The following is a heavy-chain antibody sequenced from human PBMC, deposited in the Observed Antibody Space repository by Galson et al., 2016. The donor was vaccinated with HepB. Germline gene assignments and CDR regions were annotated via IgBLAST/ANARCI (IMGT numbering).Heavy chain of an antibody. CDR2: LYWHDNQ. CDR3: HRRRWDYKHYFDY. Sequence: PALVKPTQTLTLTCPFSGFSLSTNGVGVGWVRRSPGKALEWLALLYWHDNQRYSPSLNDRLTITKATSKNQVVLTMPNMEPVDTATYYCHRRRWDYKHYFDYWGQGTLVTVSP. J-gene: IGHJ4*02. V-gene: IGHV2-5*01. CDR1: GFSLSTNGVG. D-gene: IGHD4-11*01.